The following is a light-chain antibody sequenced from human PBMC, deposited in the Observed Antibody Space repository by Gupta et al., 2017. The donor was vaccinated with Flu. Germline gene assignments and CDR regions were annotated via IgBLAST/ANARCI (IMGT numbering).Light chain of an antibody. CDR1: QSVRRY. J-gene: IGKJ2*01. CDR2: DAS. CDR3: QQRSNRPPYT. Sequence: ERATLSCRASQSVRRYLAWYQQKPGQAPRLLIYDASNRATGIPARFSGSGSGTDFTLTISSLEPEDFAVYYCQQRSNRPPYTFGQGTKLQIK. V-gene: IGKV3-11*01.